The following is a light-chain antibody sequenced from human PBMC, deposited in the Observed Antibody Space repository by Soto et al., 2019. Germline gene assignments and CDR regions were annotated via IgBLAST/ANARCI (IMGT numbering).Light chain of an antibody. CDR2: GAS. V-gene: IGKV3-15*01. CDR3: QQYNNWTRT. J-gene: IGKJ1*01. CDR1: QSVRSN. Sequence: EIVMTQSPATLSVSPGERATLSCRASQSVRSNLAWYQQKHGQAPRLXIYGASTRETGIPARFSGSGSGTEFTLTISSLQSEDFAVYYCQQYNNWTRTFGQGTKVDIK.